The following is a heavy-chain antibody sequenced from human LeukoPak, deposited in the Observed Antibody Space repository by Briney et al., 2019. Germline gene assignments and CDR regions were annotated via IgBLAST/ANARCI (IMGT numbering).Heavy chain of an antibody. V-gene: IGHV4-59*01. CDR3: ARTGGYEDY. Sequence: PSETLSLTCGVHGGAFSGYYWNWIRQPPGKGLEWIGYIYYSGSTNYNPSLKSRVTISVDTSKNQFSLKLSSVTAADTAVYYCARTGGYEDYWGQGTLVTVSS. CDR2: IYYSGST. CDR1: GGAFSGYY. D-gene: IGHD5-12*01. J-gene: IGHJ4*02.